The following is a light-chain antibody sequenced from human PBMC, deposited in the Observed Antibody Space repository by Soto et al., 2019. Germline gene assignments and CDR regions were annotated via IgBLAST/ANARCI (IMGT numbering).Light chain of an antibody. CDR2: EGS. Sequence: QPASVSGSPGQSITISCTGTSSDVGSYNLVSWYQQHPGKAPKLMIYEGSKRPSGVSNRFSGSKSGNTASLTISGPQAEDEADYYCCSYAGSSTYVFGTGTKVTVL. CDR1: SSDVGSYNL. CDR3: CSYAGSSTYV. V-gene: IGLV2-23*01. J-gene: IGLJ1*01.